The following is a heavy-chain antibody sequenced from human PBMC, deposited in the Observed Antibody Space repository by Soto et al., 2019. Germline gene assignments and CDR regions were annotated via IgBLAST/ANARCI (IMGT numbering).Heavy chain of an antibody. CDR3: ARDVPGARAGIYDILPGYYRGYYYGMDV. J-gene: IGHJ6*02. CDR1: GYTFTIYG. CDR2: ISAYNGNT. V-gene: IGHV1-18*01. D-gene: IGHD3-9*01. Sequence: ASVKVSCKASGYTFTIYGISWVLRAPGQGLEWMGWISAYNGNTNYAQKLQGRVTMTTDTSTSTAYMERRSLRSDDTAVYYCARDVPGARAGIYDILPGYYRGYYYGMDVWGLG.